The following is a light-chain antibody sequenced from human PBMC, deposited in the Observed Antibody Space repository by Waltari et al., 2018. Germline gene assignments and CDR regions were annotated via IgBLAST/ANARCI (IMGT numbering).Light chain of an antibody. Sequence: DIQMTQSPSTLSASVGDRVTITCRAGQSISSWLAWYQQKPGKAPKLLIYQTSTLDTGVPSRFSASGTGTEFTLTVSSLQPDDFATYYCQQYNSYPLTFGGGTNVEIK. CDR3: QQYNSYPLT. J-gene: IGKJ4*01. CDR1: QSISSW. V-gene: IGKV1-5*03. CDR2: QTS.